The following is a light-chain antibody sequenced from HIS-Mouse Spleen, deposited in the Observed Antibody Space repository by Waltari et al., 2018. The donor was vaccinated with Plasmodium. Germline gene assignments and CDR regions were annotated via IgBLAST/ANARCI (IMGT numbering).Light chain of an antibody. V-gene: IGKV3-11*01. CDR1: QSVSSY. CDR2: DAS. J-gene: IGKJ4*01. Sequence: EIVLTQSPATLSLSPGERAPLPCRASQSVSSYLAGYQQKPGQAPRLLIYDASNRATGIPARSSGSGSGTDFTLTISSLEPEDFAVYYCQQRSNWPSLTFGGGTKVEIK. CDR3: QQRSNWPSLT.